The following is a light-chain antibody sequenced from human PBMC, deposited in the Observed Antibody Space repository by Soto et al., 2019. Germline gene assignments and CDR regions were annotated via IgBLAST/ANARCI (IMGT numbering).Light chain of an antibody. CDR3: VQHNSYPWT. CDR2: AAT. V-gene: IGKV1-17*03. Sequence: DLQMTQSPSAMSASVGDRATITCRASQGVSNRLAWFQQKPGKVPERLIYAATLLQSGVPSRFSGSGSGTEFTLTISSLQPEDFATYYCVQHNSYPWTFGQGTKVEIK. J-gene: IGKJ1*01. CDR1: QGVSNR.